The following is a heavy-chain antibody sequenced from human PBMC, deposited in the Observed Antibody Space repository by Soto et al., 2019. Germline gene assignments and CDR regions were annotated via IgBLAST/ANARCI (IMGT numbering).Heavy chain of an antibody. CDR1: GYTFISYY. V-gene: IGHV1-46*01. Sequence: QVQVQQSGAEVKEPVASVRISCKASGYTFISYYMPWVRQAPGQGLEWMGIIDPSGARTTYAQRFRGRVTMTWDTSRSTVYMDMTSLRPDDTAVYFCATTIIYGDPGDYWGQGTVVSVSS. CDR2: IDPSGART. CDR3: ATTIIYGDPGDY. D-gene: IGHD4-17*01. J-gene: IGHJ4*02.